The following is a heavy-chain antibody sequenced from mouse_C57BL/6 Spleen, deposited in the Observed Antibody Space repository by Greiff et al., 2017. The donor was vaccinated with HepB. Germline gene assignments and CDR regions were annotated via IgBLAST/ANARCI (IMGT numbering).Heavy chain of an antibody. V-gene: IGHV14-1*01. J-gene: IGHJ3*01. D-gene: IGHD1-1*01. CDR1: GFNIKDYY. CDR3: TTDYGTLAY. Sequence: EVQLQQSGAELVRPGASVKLSCTASGFNIKDYYMHWVKQRPEQGLEWIGRIDPEDGDTEYAPKFQGKATMTADTSSNTAYLQFSSRTSEDTAVYYCTTDYGTLAYWGQGTLVTVSA. CDR2: IDPEDGDT.